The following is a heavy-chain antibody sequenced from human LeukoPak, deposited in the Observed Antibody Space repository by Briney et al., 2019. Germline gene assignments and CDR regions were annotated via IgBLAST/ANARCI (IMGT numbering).Heavy chain of an antibody. J-gene: IGHJ3*02. CDR2: IYYSGST. Sequence: SETLSLTCTVSGGSISSSSYYWGWIRQPPGKGLEWIGSIYYSGSTYYNPSLKSRVTISVDTSKNQFSLKLSSVTAADTAVYYCARGYCSSTSCYAADAFDIWGQGTMVTVSS. CDR3: ARGYCSSTSCYAADAFDI. D-gene: IGHD2-2*01. CDR1: GGSISSSSYY. V-gene: IGHV4-39*07.